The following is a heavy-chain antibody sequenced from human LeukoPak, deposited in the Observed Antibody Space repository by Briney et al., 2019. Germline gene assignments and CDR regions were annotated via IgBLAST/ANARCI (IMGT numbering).Heavy chain of an antibody. J-gene: IGHJ4*01. CDR3: STDPRSLIY. Sequence: GGTLRLSCAASGFTFSSYGMNWVRQAPGKGLEWVSAISGSGGNTYYADSVKGRFTISRDNSKNTLYLQMNSLRPDDTALYYCSTDPRSLIYWGHGALVTVSS. CDR1: GFTFSSYG. V-gene: IGHV3-23*01. D-gene: IGHD2-8*01. CDR2: ISGSGGNT.